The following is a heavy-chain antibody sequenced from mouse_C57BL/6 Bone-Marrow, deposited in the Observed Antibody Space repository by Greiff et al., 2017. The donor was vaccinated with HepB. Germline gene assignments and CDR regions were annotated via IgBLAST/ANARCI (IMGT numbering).Heavy chain of an antibody. Sequence: EVHLVESGGGLVQPGGSLSLSCAASGFTFTDYYMSWVRQPPGKALEWLGFIRNKANGYTTEYSASVKGRFNISRDNSQSILYLQMNALRAEDSATYYCARYPHDYALFDYWGKGTTLTVSS. D-gene: IGHD2-4*01. V-gene: IGHV7-3*01. J-gene: IGHJ2*01. CDR2: IRNKANGYTT. CDR3: ARYPHDYALFDY. CDR1: GFTFTDYY.